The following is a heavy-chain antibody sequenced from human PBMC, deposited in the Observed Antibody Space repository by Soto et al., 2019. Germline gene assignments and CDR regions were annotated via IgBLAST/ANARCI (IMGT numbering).Heavy chain of an antibody. J-gene: IGHJ5*02. D-gene: IGHD2-15*01. CDR2: IIPILSVA. V-gene: IGHV1-69*02. CDR3: AVGYCSGGNCYSELYNWFDP. Sequence: QVQLVQSGAEVKQPGSSVKVSCKASGGTFNSYTISWVRQAPGQGLEWMGRIIPILSVAKYAQNFQGRVTVTADKSXXTXYXXLSSLRSEDTAVYYCAVGYCSGGNCYSELYNWFDPWGQGTLVTVSS. CDR1: GGTFNSYT.